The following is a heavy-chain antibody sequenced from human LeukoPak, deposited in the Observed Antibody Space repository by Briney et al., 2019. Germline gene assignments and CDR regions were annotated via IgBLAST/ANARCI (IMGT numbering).Heavy chain of an antibody. V-gene: IGHV3-23*01. CDR3: AKAYYYDSSGYYSNWFDP. CDR2: ISGSGGST. D-gene: IGHD3-22*01. J-gene: IGHJ5*02. CDR1: GGSFSGYY. Sequence: LSLTCAVYGGSFSGYYWSWIRQPPGKGLEWVSAISGSGGSTYYADSVKGRFTISRDNSKNTLYLQMNSLRAEDTAVYYCAKAYYYDSSGYYSNWFDPWGQGTLVTVSS.